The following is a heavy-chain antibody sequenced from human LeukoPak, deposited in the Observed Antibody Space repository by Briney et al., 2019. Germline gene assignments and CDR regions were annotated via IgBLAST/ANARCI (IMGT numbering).Heavy chain of an antibody. CDR1: GFTFSSYA. CDR3: ARASGYSDAFDI. Sequence: PGGSLRLSCAASGFTFSSYAMHWVRQAPGKGLEYVSAISSNGGSTYYANSVKGRFTISRDSSKNTLYLQMGSLRAEDMAVYYCARASGYSDAFDIWGQGTMVTVSS. V-gene: IGHV3-64*01. CDR2: ISSNGGST. J-gene: IGHJ3*02. D-gene: IGHD3-22*01.